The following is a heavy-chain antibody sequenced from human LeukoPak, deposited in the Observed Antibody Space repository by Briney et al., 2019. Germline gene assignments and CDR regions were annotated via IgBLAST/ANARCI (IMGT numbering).Heavy chain of an antibody. CDR1: GFTFRTYA. CDR2: ISKDGNDK. D-gene: IGHD3-9*01. V-gene: IGHV3-30*04. CDR3: AKDRRDDILTGYSDY. J-gene: IGHJ4*02. Sequence: GGSLRLSCAASGFTFRTYAMHWVRQPPGKGLEWVAVISKDGNDKYYADSVKGRCTISRDNAKNSLYLQMNSLRAEDTALYYCAKDRRDDILTGYSDYWGQGTLVTVSS.